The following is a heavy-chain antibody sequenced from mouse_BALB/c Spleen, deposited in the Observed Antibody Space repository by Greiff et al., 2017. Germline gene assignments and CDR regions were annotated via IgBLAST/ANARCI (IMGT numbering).Heavy chain of an antibody. V-gene: IGHV2-6-7*01. CDR2: IWGDGST. D-gene: IGHD1-2*01. CDR1: GFSLTGYG. Sequence: VQVVESGPGLVAPSQSLSITCTVSGFSLTGYGVNWVRQPPGKGLEWLGMIWGDGSTDYNSALKSRLSISKDNSKSQVFLKMNSLQTDDTARYYCARGGYGYSAWFAYWGQGTLVTVSA. CDR3: ARGGYGYSAWFAY. J-gene: IGHJ3*01.